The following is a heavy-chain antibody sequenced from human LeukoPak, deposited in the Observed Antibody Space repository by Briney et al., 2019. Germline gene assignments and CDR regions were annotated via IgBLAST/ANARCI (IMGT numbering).Heavy chain of an antibody. J-gene: IGHJ4*02. CDR3: ARTAGWSFGFDY. Sequence: MPSQTLSLTCTLSCRSIGRGGYYWTCIREYPGKGREWIGYIYNSGTTYYNPSLQSRVTISGDTSKNQFSLKLSSVTAAETAVYYCARTAGWSFGFDYWGQGTLVTVSS. CDR1: CRSIGRGGYY. V-gene: IGHV4-31*03. CDR2: IYNSGTT. D-gene: IGHD3-3*01.